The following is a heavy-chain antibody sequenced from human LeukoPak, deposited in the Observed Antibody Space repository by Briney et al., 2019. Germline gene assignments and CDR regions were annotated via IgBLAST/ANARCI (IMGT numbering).Heavy chain of an antibody. CDR2: IKQDGSDK. CDR3: AKDLYYYDKGYFDY. V-gene: IGHV3-7*03. D-gene: IGHD3-22*01. Sequence: GGSLRLSCAASGFTFSSYWMSWVRQAPGKGLEWVANIKQDGSDKYYVDSVKGRFTISRDNSKNTLYLQMNSLRAEDTAVYYCAKDLYYYDKGYFDYWGQGTLVTVSS. J-gene: IGHJ4*02. CDR1: GFTFSSYW.